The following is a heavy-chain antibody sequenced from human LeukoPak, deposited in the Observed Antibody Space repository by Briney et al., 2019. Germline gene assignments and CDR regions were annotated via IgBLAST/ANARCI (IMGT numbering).Heavy chain of an antibody. J-gene: IGHJ4*02. V-gene: IGHV1-18*01. CDR2: ISAYSGNT. CDR3: ARDRGDYASGAFDY. Sequence: GASVKVSCKASGYTFTSYGISWVRQAPGQGLEWMGWISAYSGNTNYAQKLQGRVTMTTDTSTSTAYMELRSLRSDDTAVYYCARDRGDYASGAFDYWGQGTLVTVSS. D-gene: IGHD4-17*01. CDR1: GYTFTSYG.